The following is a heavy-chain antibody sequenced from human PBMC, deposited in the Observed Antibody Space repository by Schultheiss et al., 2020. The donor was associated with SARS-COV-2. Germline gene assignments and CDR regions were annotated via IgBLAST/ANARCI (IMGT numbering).Heavy chain of an antibody. Sequence: SVKVSCKASGGTFSSYAISWVRQAPGQGLEWMGGIIPIFGTANYAQKLQGRVTMTTDTSTSTAYMELRSLRSDDTAVYYCASTYYYDSSGYYAAFDIWGQGTMVTVSS. V-gene: IGHV1-69*05. J-gene: IGHJ3*02. D-gene: IGHD3-22*01. CDR2: IIPIFGTA. CDR1: GGTFSSYA. CDR3: ASTYYYDSSGYYAAFDI.